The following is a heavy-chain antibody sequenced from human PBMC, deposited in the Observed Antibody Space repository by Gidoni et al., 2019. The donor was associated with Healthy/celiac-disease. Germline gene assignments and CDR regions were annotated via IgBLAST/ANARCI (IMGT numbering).Heavy chain of an antibody. CDR3: ARQPIAEAGRGGFDY. J-gene: IGHJ4*02. CDR2: IYYSGST. D-gene: IGHD6-13*01. V-gene: IGHV4-59*08. Sequence: QVQLQESGPGLVKPSETLSLSRPSPGVSLSSYYWRWIRQPPGKGLEWIGYIYYSGSTNYNPSLKSRVTISVDTAKNQFSLKLSSVTAADAAVYYCARQPIAEAGRGGFDYWGQGTLVTVSS. CDR1: GVSLSSYY.